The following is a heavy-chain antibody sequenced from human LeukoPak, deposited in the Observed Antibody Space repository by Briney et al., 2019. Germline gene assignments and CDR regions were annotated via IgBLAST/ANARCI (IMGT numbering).Heavy chain of an antibody. CDR1: GFTFTSYT. Sequence: PGESLRLSCAASGFTFTSYTMNWVRQAPGKGLEWVSHIGTGTSTIGYADSIKGRFSISRDNAKNSVDLQMSSLRVDDSAVYYCVRDKDWGFDSWGQGTQVTVSS. V-gene: IGHV3-48*01. J-gene: IGHJ4*02. D-gene: IGHD7-27*01. CDR2: IGTGTSTI. CDR3: VRDKDWGFDS.